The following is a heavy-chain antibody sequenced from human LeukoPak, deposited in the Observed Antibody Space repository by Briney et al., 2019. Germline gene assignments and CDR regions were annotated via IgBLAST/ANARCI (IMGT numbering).Heavy chain of an antibody. V-gene: IGHV4-61*02. J-gene: IGHJ3*01. CDR1: GGSISSDTYF. Sequence: PSETLSLTCTVSGGSISSDTYFWSWIRQPAGKGLEWIGRISSTGRTDYNPSLKSRVTISVDTSKNQFSLKLSSVTAADTAVYYCARLRSSSRVWGQGTMVTVSS. D-gene: IGHD6-13*01. CDR3: ARLRSSSRV. CDR2: ISSTGRT.